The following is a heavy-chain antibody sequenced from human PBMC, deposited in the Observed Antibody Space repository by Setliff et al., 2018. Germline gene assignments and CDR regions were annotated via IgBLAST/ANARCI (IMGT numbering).Heavy chain of an antibody. V-gene: IGHV3-23*01. Sequence: GGSLRLSCAASGFTFSAYAMSWVRQAPGKGLEWVSGILGNGGSTYSAHSVRGRFTISRDNSKNTLSLQMNSLRAEDTAVYYCAREQFVGDYWGQGTLVTVSS. CDR2: ILGNGGST. D-gene: IGHD3-10*01. J-gene: IGHJ4*02. CDR1: GFTFSAYA. CDR3: AREQFVGDY.